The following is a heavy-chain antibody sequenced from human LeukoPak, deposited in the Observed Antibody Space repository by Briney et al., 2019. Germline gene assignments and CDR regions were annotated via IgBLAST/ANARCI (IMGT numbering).Heavy chain of an antibody. J-gene: IGHJ6*02. CDR2: IIPILGIA. D-gene: IGHD4-17*01. CDR1: RGTFSSYT. CDR3: ARDLDYGDVYYYYGMDV. Sequence: SVKLSCKASRGTFSSYTISWVRQAPGQGLEWMGRIIPILGIANYAQKFQGRVTITADKCTSTAYMELSSLRSEDTAVYYCARDLDYGDVYYYYGMDVWGQGTTVTVSS. V-gene: IGHV1-69*04.